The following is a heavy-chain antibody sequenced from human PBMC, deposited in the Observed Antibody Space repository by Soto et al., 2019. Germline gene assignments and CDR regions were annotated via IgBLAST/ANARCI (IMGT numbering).Heavy chain of an antibody. CDR1: GGTFSSYA. CDR3: ARRGESGSWSSDYYFYMDV. V-gene: IGHV1-69*01. D-gene: IGHD6-13*01. J-gene: IGHJ6*02. CDR2: MIPVFGST. Sequence: QVQLVQSGAEVKKPGSSVKVSCKASGGTFSSYAISWVRQAPGQGLEWMAGMIPVFGSTNYTKKFQGRVTVTADESTSTAYLEVSSLRSEDTAVYYCARRGESGSWSSDYYFYMDVWGQGTTVIVSS.